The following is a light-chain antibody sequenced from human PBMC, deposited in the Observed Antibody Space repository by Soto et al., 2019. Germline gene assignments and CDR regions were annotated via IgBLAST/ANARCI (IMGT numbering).Light chain of an antibody. V-gene: IGKV1-5*03. CDR1: QTISTW. Sequence: DIQMTQSPSTLSASVGDRCTITCRASQTISTWLAWYQQKARRAPKLLIYKASSLESGVPSRLSGSGYGTEFTLTISSLQPDDFATYYCQQYNSYWTFGQGTKVDIK. CDR2: KAS. J-gene: IGKJ1*01. CDR3: QQYNSYWT.